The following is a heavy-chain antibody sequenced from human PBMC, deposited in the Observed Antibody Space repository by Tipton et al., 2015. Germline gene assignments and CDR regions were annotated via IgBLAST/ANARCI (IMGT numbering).Heavy chain of an antibody. Sequence: TLSLTCAVSGGSVSSPSYYWSWIRQPPGKGLQWVGNVFHTGATSYNSSLKSRLTFSIDTSKNQVSLRLSSVTAANTAVYYCAAFCYGGNCPDYWGQGTLV. CDR2: VFHTGAT. V-gene: IGHV4-61*01. J-gene: IGHJ4*02. D-gene: IGHD2-15*01. CDR1: GGSVSSPSYY. CDR3: AAFCYGGNCPDY.